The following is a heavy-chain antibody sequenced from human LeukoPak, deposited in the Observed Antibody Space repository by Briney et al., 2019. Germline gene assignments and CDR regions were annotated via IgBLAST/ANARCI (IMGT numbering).Heavy chain of an antibody. CDR1: GESFSGYY. J-gene: IGHJ4*02. CDR2: INHSGST. CDR3: ARVAVAFDY. D-gene: IGHD6-19*01. Sequence: KPSETLSLTCAVYGESFSGYYWSWIRQPPGKGLEWIGEINHSGSTNYNPSLESRVTISVDTSKNEFSLKLSSVTAADTAVYYCARVAVAFDYWGQGTLVTVSS. V-gene: IGHV4-34*01.